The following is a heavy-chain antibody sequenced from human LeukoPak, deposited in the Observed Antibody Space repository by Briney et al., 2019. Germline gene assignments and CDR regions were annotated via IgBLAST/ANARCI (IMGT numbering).Heavy chain of an antibody. CDR1: GFTFSSYA. Sequence: GGSLRLSCSASGFTFSSYAMSWVRQAPGKGLEWVSAIRASGGTAYYADSVKGRFTISGDNSKNTLYLQMNSLRAEDTALYYCAKVGASETSGYYGSFDYWGQGTLVTVSS. J-gene: IGHJ4*02. CDR3: AKVGASETSGYYGSFDY. D-gene: IGHD3-22*01. CDR2: IRASGGTA. V-gene: IGHV3-23*01.